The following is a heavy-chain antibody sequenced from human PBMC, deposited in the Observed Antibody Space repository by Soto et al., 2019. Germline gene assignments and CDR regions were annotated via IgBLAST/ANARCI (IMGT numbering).Heavy chain of an antibody. D-gene: IGHD3-16*02. CDR1: GGSVNDGNYY. V-gene: IGHV4-61*01. J-gene: IGHJ4*02. CDR3: ARGLTMGALTSYLTY. Sequence: SETLSLTCSVSGGSVNDGNYYWNWIRQSPAKGLEWIGYIHHSGITNYNPSLKSRVTISVDTSKNEFSLKLNSVTAADTAAYYCARGLTMGALTSYLTYWGQGTQVTLSS. CDR2: IHHSGIT.